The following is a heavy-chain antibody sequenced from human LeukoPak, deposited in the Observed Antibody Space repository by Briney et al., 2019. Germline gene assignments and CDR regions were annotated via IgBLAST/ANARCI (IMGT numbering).Heavy chain of an antibody. V-gene: IGHV3-23*01. CDR1: GFTFSSYA. CDR2: ISGSGGST. J-gene: IGHJ4*02. CDR3: AKDRDYIMGIVDY. D-gene: IGHD4/OR15-4a*01. Sequence: GGSLRLSCAASGFTFSSYAMSWVRQAPGKGLEWVSAISGSGGSTYYADSVKGRFTVSRDNSKNTMYLQMNSLRAEDTAVYYCAKDRDYIMGIVDYWGQGTLVTVSS.